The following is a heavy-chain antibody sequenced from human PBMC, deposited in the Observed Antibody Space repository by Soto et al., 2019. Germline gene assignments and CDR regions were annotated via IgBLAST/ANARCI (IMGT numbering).Heavy chain of an antibody. CDR3: ASGPRYYDRRGRDVY. CDR2: IIPILGIA. J-gene: IGHJ4*02. D-gene: IGHD3-22*01. Sequence: QVQLVQSGAEVKKPGSSVKVSCKASGGTFSSYTISWVRQAPGQGLEWMGRIIPILGIANYAQKFQGRVTIXXEXYXXKDQMEMRSLRYEDTAVCYCASGPRYYDRRGRDVYWGQGTLVTVSS. V-gene: IGHV1-69*02. CDR1: GGTFSSYT.